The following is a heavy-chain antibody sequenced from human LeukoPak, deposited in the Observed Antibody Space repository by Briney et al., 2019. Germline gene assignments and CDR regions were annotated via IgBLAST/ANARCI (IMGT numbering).Heavy chain of an antibody. CDR3: AKDGQNLLRPGYYYYMDV. D-gene: IGHD2-15*01. CDR2: ISNDGSNK. J-gene: IGHJ6*03. CDR1: GFSFSTYA. Sequence: GRSLRLSCAASGFSFSTYAIHWVRQAPGKGLEWVAVISNDGSNKYFADSVKGRFTISRDTSKNTLYLQMNSLRAEDTAVYYCAKDGQNLLRPGYYYYMDVWGKGTTVTVSS. V-gene: IGHV3-30-3*01.